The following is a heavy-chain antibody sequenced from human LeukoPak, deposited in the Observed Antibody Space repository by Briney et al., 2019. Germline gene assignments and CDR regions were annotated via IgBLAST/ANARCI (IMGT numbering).Heavy chain of an antibody. V-gene: IGHV4-4*02. Sequence: SGTLSLTCAVSGGSISSSNWWSWVRQPPGKGLEWIGEIYHSGSTNYNPSLKSRVTISVDTSKNQFSLKLSSVTAADTAVYYCARVQMITFGGVIVIKGIDYWGQGTLVTVSS. J-gene: IGHJ4*02. D-gene: IGHD3-16*02. CDR1: GGSISSSNW. CDR2: IYHSGST. CDR3: ARVQMITFGGVIVIKGIDY.